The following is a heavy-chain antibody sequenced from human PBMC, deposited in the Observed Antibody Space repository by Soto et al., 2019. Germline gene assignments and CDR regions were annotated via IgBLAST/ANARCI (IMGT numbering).Heavy chain of an antibody. Sequence: QVHLVESGGGLVKPGGSLRLSCAASGFTFSDYYMTWIRQAPGKGLEWVSYISSGGSLIYYADSVKGRFTISRDNAKNSLYLQMNRLRAEDTAVYYCARDRYDFWSGSQHYGMDVWGQGTTVTVSS. V-gene: IGHV3-11*01. CDR1: GFTFSDYY. D-gene: IGHD3-3*01. CDR3: ARDRYDFWSGSQHYGMDV. CDR2: ISSGGSLI. J-gene: IGHJ6*02.